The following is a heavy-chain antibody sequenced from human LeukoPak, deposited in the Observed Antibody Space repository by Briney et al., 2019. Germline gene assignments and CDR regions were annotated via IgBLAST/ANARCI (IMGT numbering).Heavy chain of an antibody. CDR2: IRSKAYGGTT. V-gene: IGHV3-49*03. CDR1: GFTFGDYA. CDR3: TRDIVSISQPYYFDY. D-gene: IGHD2-2*01. J-gene: IGHJ4*02. Sequence: PGRSLRLSCTASGFTFGDYAMGWFRQAPGKGLEWVGFIRSKAYGGTTEYATSVKDRFTISRDDSKSIAYLQMNSLKTEDTAVYYCTRDIVSISQPYYFDYWGQGTLVTVSS.